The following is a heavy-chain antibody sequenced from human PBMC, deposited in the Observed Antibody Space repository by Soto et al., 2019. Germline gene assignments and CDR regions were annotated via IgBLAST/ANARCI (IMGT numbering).Heavy chain of an antibody. CDR2: TYYRSRWYN. CDR1: GDSVSSNSAA. V-gene: IGHV6-1*01. Sequence: PSQTLSLTCAISGDSVSSNSAARNWIRQSTSRGLEWLGRTYYRSRWYNDYAVSVKSRITINPDTSKNQFSLHLNSVTPEDTAVYXCAGTTSLQWYYMDVWGKGTTVTVS. J-gene: IGHJ6*03. D-gene: IGHD1-7*01. CDR3: AGTTSLQWYYMDV.